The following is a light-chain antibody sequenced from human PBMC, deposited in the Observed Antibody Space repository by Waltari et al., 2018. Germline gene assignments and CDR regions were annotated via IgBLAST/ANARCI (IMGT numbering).Light chain of an antibody. V-gene: IGLV1-44*01. J-gene: IGLJ2*01. Sequence: QSVLTQPPSVSGTPGQRVTISCSGSSSNIAYNSVNWYQQVPGKAPKLLIYNYRQRPAGGSDRFSGTKSDSSASLAISGLRSEDEAHYYCATWDANLNGVVFGGGTKLTVL. CDR3: ATWDANLNGVV. CDR1: SSNIAYNS. CDR2: NYR.